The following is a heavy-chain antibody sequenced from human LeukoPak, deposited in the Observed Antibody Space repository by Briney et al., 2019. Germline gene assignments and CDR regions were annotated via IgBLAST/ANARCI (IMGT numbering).Heavy chain of an antibody. CDR1: GGTFSSYG. V-gene: IGHV1-69*06. CDR2: IIPIFGTA. J-gene: IGHJ4*02. CDR3: ARGARGYSYGYKVPDFDY. D-gene: IGHD5-18*01. Sequence: GASVKVSCKASGGTFSSYGVSWVRQAPGQGLEWMGRIIPIFGTANYAQKFQGRVTMTGNTSISTAYMELSSLRSEDTAVYYCARGARGYSYGYKVPDFDYWGQGTLVTVSS.